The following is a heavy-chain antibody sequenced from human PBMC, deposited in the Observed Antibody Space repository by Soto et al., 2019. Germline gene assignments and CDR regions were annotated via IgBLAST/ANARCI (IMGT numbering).Heavy chain of an antibody. CDR2: ISSNGGST. CDR3: VKDTIAAAGNSFDY. D-gene: IGHD6-13*01. Sequence: GESLKISCSASGFTFSSYAMHWVRQAPGKGLEYVSAISSNGGSTYYADSVKGRFTISRDNSKNTLYLQMSSLRAEDTAVYYCVKDTIAAAGNSFDYWGQGTLVTVSS. CDR1: GFTFSSYA. J-gene: IGHJ4*02. V-gene: IGHV3-64D*09.